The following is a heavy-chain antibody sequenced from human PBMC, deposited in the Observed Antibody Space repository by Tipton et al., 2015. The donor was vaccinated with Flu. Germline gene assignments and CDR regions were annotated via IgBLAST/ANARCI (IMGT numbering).Heavy chain of an antibody. D-gene: IGHD1-7*01. J-gene: IGHJ4*02. CDR3: ASPQETRSKWNYY. CDR1: GFTFSDHY. V-gene: IGHV3-72*01. Sequence: SLRLSCAASGFTFSDHYMDWVRQAPGKGLEWVGRTKTKAYSYTTEYAASVKGRFYISRDDSKNSLYLQMNSLNTEDTAIYYCASPQETRSKWNYYWGRGTLVTVSS. CDR2: TKTKAYSYTT.